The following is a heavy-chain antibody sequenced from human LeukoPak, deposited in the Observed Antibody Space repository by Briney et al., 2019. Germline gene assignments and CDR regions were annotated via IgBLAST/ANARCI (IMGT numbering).Heavy chain of an antibody. D-gene: IGHD2-15*01. Sequence: ASVKVSCKASGYTFTIYDINWVRQATGQGLEWMGWMNPNSGNTGYSQKFQGRVTITRNTSIRTAYMEMSSLRSEDTAVYYCARAPRGSGSRFDPWGQGTLVTVSS. J-gene: IGHJ5*02. CDR3: ARAPRGSGSRFDP. CDR2: MNPNSGNT. CDR1: GYTFTIYD. V-gene: IGHV1-8*03.